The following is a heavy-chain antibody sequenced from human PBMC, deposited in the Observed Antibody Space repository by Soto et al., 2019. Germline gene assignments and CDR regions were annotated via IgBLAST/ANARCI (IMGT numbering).Heavy chain of an antibody. Sequence: GGSLRLSCAASGFTFRSYSMNWVRQAPGKGLEWVSYISISSRTIYYADSVKGRFTISRDDAKNSLYLQMNSLRDEDTSVYYCARDNGIAGSFDPWGRGTLVTVS. J-gene: IGHJ5*02. CDR3: ARDNGIAGSFDP. CDR2: ISISSRTI. CDR1: GFTFRSYS. D-gene: IGHD6-13*01. V-gene: IGHV3-48*02.